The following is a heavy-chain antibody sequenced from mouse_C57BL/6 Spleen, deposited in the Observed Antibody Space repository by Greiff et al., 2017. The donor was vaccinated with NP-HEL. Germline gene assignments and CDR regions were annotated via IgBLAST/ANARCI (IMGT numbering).Heavy chain of an antibody. D-gene: IGHD2-4*01. CDR2: IYPGSGST. CDR3: ARGDYDYFDY. CDR1: GYTFTSYW. J-gene: IGHJ2*01. Sequence: QVHVKQSGPELVKPGASVKMSCKASGYTFTSYWITWVKQRPGQGLEWIGDIYPGSGSTNYNEKFKSKATLTVDTSSSTAYMQLSSLTSEDSAVYYCARGDYDYFDYWGQGTTLTVSS. V-gene: IGHV1-55*01.